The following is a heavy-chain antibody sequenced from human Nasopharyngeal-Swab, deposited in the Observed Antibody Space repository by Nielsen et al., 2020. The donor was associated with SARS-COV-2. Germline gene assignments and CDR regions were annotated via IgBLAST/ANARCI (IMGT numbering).Heavy chain of an antibody. J-gene: IGHJ6*03. CDR2: ISYDGSNK. Sequence: GESLKISCAASGFTFSSYAMHWVRQAPGKGLEWVAVISYDGSNKYYADSVKGRFTISRDNSKHTLYLQMNSLRAEDTAVYYCARVDYDSSGYSPLYYYYYYMDVWGKGTTVTVSS. CDR1: GFTFSSYA. CDR3: ARVDYDSSGYSPLYYYYYYMDV. D-gene: IGHD3-22*01. V-gene: IGHV3-30-3*01.